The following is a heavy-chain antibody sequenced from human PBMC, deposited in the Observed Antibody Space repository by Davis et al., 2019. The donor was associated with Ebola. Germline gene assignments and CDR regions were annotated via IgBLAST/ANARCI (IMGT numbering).Heavy chain of an antibody. CDR1: GYTFTSYG. CDR3: AREFGTNWFDP. V-gene: IGHV1-18*01. Sequence: ASVKVSCKASGYTFTSYGISWVRQAPGQGLEWMGWISAYNGNTNYAQKFQGRVTMTRDTSTSTVYMELSSLRSEDTAVYYCAREFGTNWFDPWGQGTLVTVSS. J-gene: IGHJ5*02. CDR2: ISAYNGNT. D-gene: IGHD6-13*01.